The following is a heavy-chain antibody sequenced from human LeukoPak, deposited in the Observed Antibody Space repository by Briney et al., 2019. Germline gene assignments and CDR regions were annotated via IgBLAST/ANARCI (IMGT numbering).Heavy chain of an antibody. CDR1: GFTFSYYW. J-gene: IGHJ4*02. CDR3: VKDLGRYRNNCFDY. V-gene: IGHV3-7*05. D-gene: IGHD1-26*01. Sequence: GGSLRLSCAASGFTFSYYWMTWVRQAPGKGLEWGANIKQDGSEKYYVDSVKGRFTISRDNGKNSLYLQMNSLRAEDTAVYYCVKDLGRYRNNCFDYWGQGTLVTVSS. CDR2: IKQDGSEK.